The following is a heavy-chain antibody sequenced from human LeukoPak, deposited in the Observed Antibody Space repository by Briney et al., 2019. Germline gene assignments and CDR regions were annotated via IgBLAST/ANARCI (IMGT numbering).Heavy chain of an antibody. CDR3: AKKWSGDYDSSGINDAFDL. J-gene: IGHJ3*01. V-gene: IGHV3-30*18. CDR1: GFTFSSYG. CDR2: ISYDGSNK. Sequence: QPGGSLRLSCAASGFTFSSYGMHWVRQAPGKGLEWVAVISYDGSNKYYADSVKGRFTISRDNSKNTLYLQMNSLRPEDTAVYYCAKKWSGDYDSSGINDAFDLWGQGTMVTVSS. D-gene: IGHD3-22*01.